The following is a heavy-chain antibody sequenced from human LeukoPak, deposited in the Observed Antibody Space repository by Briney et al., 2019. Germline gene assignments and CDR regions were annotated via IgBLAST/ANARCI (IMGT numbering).Heavy chain of an antibody. CDR2: IIPIFGIA. Sequence: SVKVSCKASGGTFTSYAISWVRQAPGQGLEWMGRIIPIFGIANYAQRFQGRVTITADKSTSTAYMELSSLRSEDTAVYYCARAFVLRYFDWLSYGMDVWGQGTTVTVSS. CDR1: GGTFTSYA. J-gene: IGHJ6*02. CDR3: ARAFVLRYFDWLSYGMDV. D-gene: IGHD3-9*01. V-gene: IGHV1-69*04.